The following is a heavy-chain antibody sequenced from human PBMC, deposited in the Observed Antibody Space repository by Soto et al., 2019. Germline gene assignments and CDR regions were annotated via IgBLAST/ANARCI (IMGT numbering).Heavy chain of an antibody. CDR1: GGSISSYY. CDR3: ARRYSSAFDI. D-gene: IGHD6-13*01. J-gene: IGHJ3*02. Sequence: QVQLQESGPALVKPSETLSLTCTVSGGSISSYYWSWIRQPPGKGREWIGYIYYSGSTNYNPSLKSRVTISVDTSKNQFSLKLSSVTAADTAVYYCARRYSSAFDIWGQGTMVTVSS. V-gene: IGHV4-59*08. CDR2: IYYSGST.